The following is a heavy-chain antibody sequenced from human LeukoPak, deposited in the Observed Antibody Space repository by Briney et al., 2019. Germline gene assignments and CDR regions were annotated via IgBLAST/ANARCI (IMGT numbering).Heavy chain of an antibody. D-gene: IGHD3-16*01. CDR2: IYYSGDT. V-gene: IGHV4-31*03. J-gene: IGHJ4*02. Sequence: SETLSLTCTVSGGSISIGGYYWNWIRQHPGKGLEWIGYIYYSGDTDYNPSLKSRVTMSIDTSKSRFSLKLTSVTAADTALYYCARDRSSAYYRDYSDYWGQGILVTVSS. CDR1: GGSISIGGYY. CDR3: ARDRSSAYYRDYSDY.